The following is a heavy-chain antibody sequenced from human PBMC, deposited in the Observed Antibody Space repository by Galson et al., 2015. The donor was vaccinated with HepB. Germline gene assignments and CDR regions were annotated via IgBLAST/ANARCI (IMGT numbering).Heavy chain of an antibody. CDR1: GFTFSSYP. J-gene: IGHJ4*02. D-gene: IGHD3-22*01. V-gene: IGHV3-30*04. CDR2: ISYDGSNK. Sequence: SLRLSCAASGFTFSSYPMHWVRQAPGKGLEWVAVISYDGSNKYYADSVKGRFTISRDNSKNTLYLQMNSLRAEDTAVYYCAREGYYYDSSGYYGWGQGTLVTVSS. CDR3: AREGYYYDSSGYYG.